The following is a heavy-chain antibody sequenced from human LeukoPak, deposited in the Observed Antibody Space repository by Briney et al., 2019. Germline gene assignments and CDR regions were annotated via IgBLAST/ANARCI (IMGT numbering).Heavy chain of an antibody. D-gene: IGHD2-15*01. J-gene: IGHJ5*02. V-gene: IGHV3-21*01. Sequence: GGSLRLSCAASGFTFSIYSMNWVRQAPGKGLEWVSSISSSSSYIYYADSVKGRFTISRDNAKNSLYLQMNSLRAEDTAVYYCARDQSSGGSCYDHWGQGTLVTVSS. CDR2: ISSSSSYI. CDR1: GFTFSIYS. CDR3: ARDQSSGGSCYDH.